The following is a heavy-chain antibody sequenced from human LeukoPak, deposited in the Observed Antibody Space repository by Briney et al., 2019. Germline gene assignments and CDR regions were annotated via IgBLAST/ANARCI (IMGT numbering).Heavy chain of an antibody. Sequence: SVKVSCKASGYTFTSYAISWVRQAPGQGLEWMGGIIPIFGTANYAQKFQGRVTITADESTSTAYMELSSLRSEDTAVYYCARDYRDVCSGGSCYSSDYWGQGTLVTVSS. D-gene: IGHD2-15*01. CDR3: ARDYRDVCSGGSCYSSDY. V-gene: IGHV1-69*13. J-gene: IGHJ4*02. CDR1: GYTFTSYA. CDR2: IIPIFGTA.